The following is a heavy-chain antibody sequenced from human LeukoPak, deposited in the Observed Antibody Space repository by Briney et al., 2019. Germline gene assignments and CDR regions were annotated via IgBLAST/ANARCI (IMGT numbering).Heavy chain of an antibody. CDR2: IYQSGST. V-gene: IGHV4-34*01. CDR3: ARGGSGWPFDY. D-gene: IGHD6-19*01. Sequence: PSETLSLTCVVYGGSFIGNSWSWIRQPPGKGLEWIGNIYQSGSTSYNPSLTSRVTISVDSSKNELSLSLNSVTAADTAVYYCARGGSGWPFDYWGQGTLVTVSS. J-gene: IGHJ4*02. CDR1: GGSFIGNS.